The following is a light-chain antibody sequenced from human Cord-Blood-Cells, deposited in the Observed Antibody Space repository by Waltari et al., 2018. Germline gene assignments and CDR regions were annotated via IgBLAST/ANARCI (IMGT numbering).Light chain of an antibody. J-gene: IGLJ1*01. Sequence: QSDLTQPASDSGSPRQSLTIPRTRPTRAVGRYNLVSWYQQHPGKAPKLMIYEGSKRPSGVSNRFSGSKSGNTASLTISGLQAEDEADYYCCSYAGSSTYVFGTGTKVTVL. V-gene: IGLV2-23*01. CDR2: EGS. CDR1: TRAVGRYNL. CDR3: CSYAGSSTYV.